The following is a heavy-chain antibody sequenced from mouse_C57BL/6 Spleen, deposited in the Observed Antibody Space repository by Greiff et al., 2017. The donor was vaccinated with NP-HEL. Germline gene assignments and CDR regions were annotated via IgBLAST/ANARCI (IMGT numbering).Heavy chain of an antibody. CDR1: GYTFTSYW. CDR3: ARGGGNYPYWYFDV. CDR2: IHPNSGST. V-gene: IGHV1-64*01. J-gene: IGHJ1*03. Sequence: QVQLQQPGAELVKPGASVKLSCKASGYTFTSYWMHWVKQRPGQGLEWIGMIHPNSGSTNYNEKFKSKATLTVDKSSSTAYMQLSSLTSEDSVVYYCARGGGNYPYWYFDVWGTGTTVTVSS. D-gene: IGHD2-1*01.